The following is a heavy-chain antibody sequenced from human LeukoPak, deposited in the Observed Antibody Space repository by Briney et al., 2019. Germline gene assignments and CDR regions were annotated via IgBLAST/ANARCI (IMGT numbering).Heavy chain of an antibody. J-gene: IGHJ4*02. Sequence: GGSLRLSCTASGFTFGDYAMSWIRQAPGKGLEWVGFIRSKAYGETADYAASVKGRFTISRDDSKAIAYLQMNSLKTEDTAVYHCTRDIGAYNLYDYWGQGTLVTVSS. CDR1: GFTFGDYA. D-gene: IGHD1-1*01. CDR3: TRDIGAYNLYDY. CDR2: IRSKAYGETA. V-gene: IGHV3-49*03.